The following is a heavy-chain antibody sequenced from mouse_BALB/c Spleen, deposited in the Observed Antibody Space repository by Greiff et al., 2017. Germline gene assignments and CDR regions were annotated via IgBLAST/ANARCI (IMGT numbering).Heavy chain of an antibody. Sequence: QVQLQQSGAELAKPGASVKMSCKASGYTFTSYWMHWVKQRPGQGLEWIGYINPSTGYTEYNQKFKDKATLTADKSSSTAYMQLSSLTSEDSAVDYCAREWYWFAYWGQGTLVTVAA. CDR1: GYTFTSYW. J-gene: IGHJ3*01. D-gene: IGHD1-3*01. V-gene: IGHV1-7*01. CDR3: AREWYWFAY. CDR2: INPSTGYT.